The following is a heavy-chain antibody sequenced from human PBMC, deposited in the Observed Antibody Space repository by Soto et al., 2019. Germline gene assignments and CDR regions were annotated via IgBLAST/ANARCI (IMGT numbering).Heavy chain of an antibody. CDR3: ARGYESSRRYLPLLDY. Sequence: WTWIRQTPGKGLEWIGEISHSGGTNYNPSLMSRVTMSADTSKKQFSLRLSSVTAADTALYFCARGYESSRRYLPLLDYWGLGTLVTVSS. D-gene: IGHD3-22*01. V-gene: IGHV4-34*01. J-gene: IGHJ4*02. CDR2: ISHSGGT.